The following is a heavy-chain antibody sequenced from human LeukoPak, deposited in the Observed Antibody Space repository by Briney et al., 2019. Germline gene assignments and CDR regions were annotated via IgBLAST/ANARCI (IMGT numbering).Heavy chain of an antibody. Sequence: SETLSLTCTVSGGSISSSSYYWGWIRQPPGKGLEWIGSIYYSGSTYYNPSLKSRVTISVDTSKNQFSLKLSSVTAADTAVYYCARAEEVVPAAYIDYWGQGTLVTVSS. V-gene: IGHV4-39*07. CDR1: GGSISSSSYY. D-gene: IGHD2-2*01. CDR2: IYYSGST. J-gene: IGHJ4*02. CDR3: ARAEEVVPAAYIDY.